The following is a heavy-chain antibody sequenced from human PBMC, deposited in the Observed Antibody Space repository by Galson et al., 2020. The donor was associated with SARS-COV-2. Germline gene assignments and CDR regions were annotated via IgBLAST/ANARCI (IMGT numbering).Heavy chain of an antibody. V-gene: IGHV3-53*01. CDR2: LFSDFST. CDR1: GFTVSGNS. J-gene: IGHJ3*02. CDR3: ARDVGSGWYKGSVDI. D-gene: IGHD6-19*01. Sequence: GGSLRLSCAASGFTVSGNSMSWVRQAPGKGLEWVSVLFSDFSTHHADSVKGRFTSSRDKSKNTVFLEMNNLRVEDTAVYYCARDVGSGWYKGSVDIWGQGTMVTVSS.